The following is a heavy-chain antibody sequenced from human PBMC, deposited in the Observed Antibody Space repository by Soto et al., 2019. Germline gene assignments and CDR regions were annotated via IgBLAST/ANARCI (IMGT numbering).Heavy chain of an antibody. CDR3: ARSYCTNGVCYSGHDY. J-gene: IGHJ4*02. CDR2: IYYSGST. D-gene: IGHD2-8*01. CDR1: GGSISSGDYY. Sequence: SETLSLTCTVSGGSISSGDYYWSWIRQPPGKGLEWIGYIYYSGSTYYNPSLKSRVTISVDTSKNQFSLKLSSVTAADTAVYYCARSYCTNGVCYSGHDYWGQGTLVTVSS. V-gene: IGHV4-30-4*01.